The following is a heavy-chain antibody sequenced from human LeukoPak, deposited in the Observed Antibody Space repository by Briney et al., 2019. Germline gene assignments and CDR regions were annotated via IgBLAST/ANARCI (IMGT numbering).Heavy chain of an antibody. CDR1: GFTFKSYA. V-gene: IGHV3-23*01. CDR2: ISGSGGST. CDR3: AKDRQWLVRRGNSFDY. D-gene: IGHD6-19*01. J-gene: IGHJ4*02. Sequence: GGSLRLSCAASGFTFKSYAMNWVRQAPGKGLECISGSGGSTYYADSVKGRFTISRDNSKNTLYLQMNSLRTEDTAVYYCAKDRQWLVRRGNSFDYWGQGTLVTVSS.